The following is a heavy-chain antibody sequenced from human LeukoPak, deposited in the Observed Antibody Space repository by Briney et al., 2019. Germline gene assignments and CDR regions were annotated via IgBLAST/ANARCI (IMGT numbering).Heavy chain of an antibody. D-gene: IGHD4-17*01. CDR3: ARGDYGDRDLDY. Sequence: GGSLRLSCADAGFTFSSYSMNWVRQAPGKGLEWVSYISSRSSSIYYADSVKGRFTLSRDNAKNSLYLQMNSLRDEDTAVYYCARGDYGDRDLDYWGQGTLVTVSS. V-gene: IGHV3-48*02. CDR1: GFTFSSYS. J-gene: IGHJ4*02. CDR2: ISSRSSSI.